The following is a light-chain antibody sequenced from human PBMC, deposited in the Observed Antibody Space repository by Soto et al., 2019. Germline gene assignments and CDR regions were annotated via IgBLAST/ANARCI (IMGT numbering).Light chain of an antibody. V-gene: IGKV3-20*01. CDR1: QSVSSSY. Sequence: IVLTQSPGTLSLSPGERATLSCRASQSVSSSYLAWYQQKPGQAPRLLISGASTRATGITDRFSGSVSGTDFTLTISRLEPEDFAVYYCQQYGGSPPFTFGPGTKVDIK. CDR3: QQYGGSPPFT. CDR2: GAS. J-gene: IGKJ3*01.